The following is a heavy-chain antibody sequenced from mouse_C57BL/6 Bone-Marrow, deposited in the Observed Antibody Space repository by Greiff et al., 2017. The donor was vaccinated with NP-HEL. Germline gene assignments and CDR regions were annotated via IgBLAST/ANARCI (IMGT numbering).Heavy chain of an antibody. CDR1: GYTFTDYE. Sequence: QVQLQQSGAELVRPGASVTLSCKASGYTFTDYEMHWVKQTPVHGLEWIGAIDPETGGTAYNQKFKGKAILTADNSSSTAYMELRSLTSEDSAVYYCTRWYYRSGDYWGQGTTLTVSS. CDR3: TRWYYRSGDY. J-gene: IGHJ2*01. V-gene: IGHV1-15*01. D-gene: IGHD1-1*01. CDR2: IDPETGGT.